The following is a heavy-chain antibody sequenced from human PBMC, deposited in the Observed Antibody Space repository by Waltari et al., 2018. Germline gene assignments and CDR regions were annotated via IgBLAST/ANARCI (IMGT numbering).Heavy chain of an antibody. J-gene: IGHJ4*02. Sequence: QVQLQESGPGLVKPSATLSLTCIVSGYSISSGYYWGWIRQPPGKGLELIGSIYHSGSTYYNPSLKSRVTISVDTSKNQFSLKLSSVTAADTAVYYCASHIAVVPAAIDYWGQGTLVTVSS. CDR1: GYSISSGYY. D-gene: IGHD2-2*02. CDR2: IYHSGST. V-gene: IGHV4-38-2*02. CDR3: ASHIAVVPAAIDY.